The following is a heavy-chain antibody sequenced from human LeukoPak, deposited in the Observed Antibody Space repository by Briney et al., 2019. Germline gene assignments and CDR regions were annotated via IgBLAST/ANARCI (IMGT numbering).Heavy chain of an antibody. Sequence: ASVKVSCKSSGYTFIDYFIHWMRQTPGQGLEWLGWINPNSGVTRYSQKFQDRVTMTRDTAAYMELSSLKSDDTAVYYCVRAVSGTLGGAFDIWGQGTAVTVSS. J-gene: IGHJ3*02. D-gene: IGHD1-7*01. V-gene: IGHV1-2*02. CDR3: VRAVSGTLGGAFDI. CDR2: INPNSGVT. CDR1: GYTFIDYF.